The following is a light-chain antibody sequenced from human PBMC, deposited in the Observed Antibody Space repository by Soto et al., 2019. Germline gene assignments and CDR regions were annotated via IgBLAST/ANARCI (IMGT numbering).Light chain of an antibody. CDR3: SSYTSRSTHVV. V-gene: IGLV2-14*02. CDR2: EVT. J-gene: IGLJ2*01. Sequence: QSALTQPASVSGSPGQSITISCAGASSDVGSYNLVSWYQQLPGKAPKLIIYEVTNRPSGISSRFSGSKSGNTASLTISGLQTEDEADYYCSSYTSRSTHVVFGGGTKLTVL. CDR1: SSDVGSYNL.